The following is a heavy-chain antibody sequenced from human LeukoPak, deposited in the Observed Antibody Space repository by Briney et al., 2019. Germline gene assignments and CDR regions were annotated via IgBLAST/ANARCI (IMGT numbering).Heavy chain of an antibody. V-gene: IGHV1-2*02. CDR1: GYTFTGCY. CDR2: INPNSGGT. Sequence: ASVKVSCKASGYTFTGCYMHWVRQAPGQGLEWMGWINPNSGGTNYAQKFQGRVTMTRDTSISTAYMELSRLRSDDTAVYYCARDVLVVVPAATSYYYYMDVWGKGTTVTVSS. CDR3: ARDVLVVVPAATSYYYYMDV. D-gene: IGHD2-2*01. J-gene: IGHJ6*03.